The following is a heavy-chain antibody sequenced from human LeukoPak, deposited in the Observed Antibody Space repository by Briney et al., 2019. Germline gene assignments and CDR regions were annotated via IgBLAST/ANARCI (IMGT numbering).Heavy chain of an antibody. CDR3: ASSDYGDYVSFDY. D-gene: IGHD4-17*01. CDR2: ISSSGSYI. CDR1: GFTFSTYS. J-gene: IGHJ4*02. V-gene: IGHV3-21*01. Sequence: GGSLRLSCAASGFTFSTYSMNWVRQAPGKGLEWVSSISSSGSYINYADSVKGRFTISRDNAKNSLYLQMNSLRAEDTAVYYCASSDYGDYVSFDYWGQGNLVTVSS.